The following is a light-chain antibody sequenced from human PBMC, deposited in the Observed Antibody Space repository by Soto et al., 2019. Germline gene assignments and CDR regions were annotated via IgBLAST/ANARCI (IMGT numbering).Light chain of an antibody. V-gene: IGKV3-15*01. CDR1: QSVGYY. CDR3: LQYNDRPQT. J-gene: IGKJ1*01. Sequence: EIVMTQSPATLSVSPGGRATLSCRASQSVGYYLAWYQQRPGQAPRLLIFGSSTRATGIPARFSGSGSGTDSTLTISSLQSEDFAVYYCLQYNDRPQTFGQGTKVEI. CDR2: GSS.